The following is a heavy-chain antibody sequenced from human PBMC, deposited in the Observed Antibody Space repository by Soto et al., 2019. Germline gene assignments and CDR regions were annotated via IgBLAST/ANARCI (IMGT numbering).Heavy chain of an antibody. CDR1: GGSISSYY. CDR2: IYTSGRA. V-gene: IGHV4-4*07. CDR3: ARGDTNYYDSSGYYYDY. Sequence: SETLSLTCTVSGGSISSYYWSWIRQPAGKGLEWIGRIYTSGRANYNPYLKSRVTMSVDTSKNQFSLKLSSVTAADTAVYYCARGDTNYYDSSGYYYDYWGQGTLVTVSS. J-gene: IGHJ4*02. D-gene: IGHD3-22*01.